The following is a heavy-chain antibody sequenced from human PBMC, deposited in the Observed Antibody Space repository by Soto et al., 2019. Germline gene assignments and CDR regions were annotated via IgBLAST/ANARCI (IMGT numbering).Heavy chain of an antibody. Sequence: GGSLRLSCEVSGFTFSMYSMSWVRQTPGKGLEWVAKIPQDGVDGHYADSVKGRCTISRDNGKNSLYLQMNNLRAEDTAVYYCARDHLILPAHDFFYGSDVWGRGATVTVSS. J-gene: IGHJ6*02. CDR3: ARDHLILPAHDFFYGSDV. CDR1: GFTFSMYS. V-gene: IGHV3-7*03. CDR2: IPQDGVDG. D-gene: IGHD2-21*02.